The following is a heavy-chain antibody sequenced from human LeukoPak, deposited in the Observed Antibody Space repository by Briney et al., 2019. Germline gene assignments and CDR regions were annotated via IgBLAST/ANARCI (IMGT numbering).Heavy chain of an antibody. CDR3: ARQHDYGDYNAFDI. CDR2: IYYSGST. J-gene: IGHJ3*02. V-gene: IGHV4-30-4*08. Sequence: SETLSLTCTVSGGSISSGDYYWSWIRQPPGKGLEWIGYIYYSGSTYYNPSLKSRVTISVDTSKNQFSLKLSSVTAADTAVYYCARQHDYGDYNAFDIWGQGTMVTVSS. CDR1: GGSISSGDYY. D-gene: IGHD4-17*01.